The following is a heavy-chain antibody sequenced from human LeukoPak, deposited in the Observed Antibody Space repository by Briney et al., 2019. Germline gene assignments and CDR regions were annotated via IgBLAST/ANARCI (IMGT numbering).Heavy chain of an antibody. CDR1: GYSISSGYY. CDR3: ARPFSYSSGWYYFDY. D-gene: IGHD6-19*01. J-gene: IGHJ4*02. CDR2: LYHSDSI. Sequence: PSETLSLTCAVSGYSISSGYYWIWIRQPPGKGLEWIGSLYHSDSIYYNPSLESRVTMSVDTSKYQFSLKLSSVTAADTAVYYCARPFSYSSGWYYFDYWGQGTLVTVSS. V-gene: IGHV4-38-2*01.